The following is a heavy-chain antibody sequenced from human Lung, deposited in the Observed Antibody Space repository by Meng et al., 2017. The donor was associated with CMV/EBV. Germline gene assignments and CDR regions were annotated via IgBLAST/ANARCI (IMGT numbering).Heavy chain of an antibody. D-gene: IGHD3-10*01. Sequence: GESLKISCAASGFTFSSYEMNWVRQAPGKGLEWVSYISSSGSTIYYADSVKGRFTISRDNAKNSLYLQMNSLRAEDTAVYYCARAGITMVRGVMVDYYGMEVWXQGHXVTVDS. CDR2: ISSSGSTI. CDR1: GFTFSSYE. V-gene: IGHV3-48*03. CDR3: ARAGITMVRGVMVDYYGMEV. J-gene: IGHJ6*01.